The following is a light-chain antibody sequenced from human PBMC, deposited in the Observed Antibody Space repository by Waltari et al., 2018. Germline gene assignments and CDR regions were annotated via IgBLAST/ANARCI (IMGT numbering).Light chain of an antibody. CDR1: SSDVGGYNY. J-gene: IGLJ2*01. CDR2: DGS. Sequence: QSALTQPRSVSGSPGQSVTIPCPVTSSDVGGYNYVSWYQQHPGKAPKLMIYDGSKRPSGVPDRFSGSKSGNTASLTISGLQAEDEADYYCCSYAGSVVFGGGTKLTVL. CDR3: CSYAGSVV. V-gene: IGLV2-11*01.